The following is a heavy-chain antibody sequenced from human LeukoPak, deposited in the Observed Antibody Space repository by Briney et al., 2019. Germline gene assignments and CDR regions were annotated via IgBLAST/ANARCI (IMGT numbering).Heavy chain of an antibody. CDR2: IYYSGST. V-gene: IGHV4-59*12. CDR3: ARSSRDGYNLISKKPKWRNWFDP. D-gene: IGHD5-24*01. J-gene: IGHJ5*02. CDR1: GGSISSYY. Sequence: SETLSLTCTVSGGSISSYYWSWIRQPPGKGLEYIGYIYYSGSTNYNPSLKSRLTISVDTSKNQFSLKLSSVTAADTAVYYCARSSRDGYNLISKKPKWRNWFDPWGQGTLVTVSS.